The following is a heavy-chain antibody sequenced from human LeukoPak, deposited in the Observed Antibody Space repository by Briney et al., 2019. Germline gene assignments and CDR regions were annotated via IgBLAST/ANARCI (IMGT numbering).Heavy chain of an antibody. CDR3: ARVGDYGDYDDY. V-gene: IGHV3-74*01. Sequence: GSLRLSCAASGFTFSSYWKHWVRQAPGKGLVWVSRINSDGSSTSYADSVKGRFTISRDNAKNTLYLQMNSLRAEDTAVYYCARVGDYGDYDDYWGQGTLVTVSS. CDR1: GFTFSSYW. CDR2: INSDGSST. D-gene: IGHD4-17*01. J-gene: IGHJ4*02.